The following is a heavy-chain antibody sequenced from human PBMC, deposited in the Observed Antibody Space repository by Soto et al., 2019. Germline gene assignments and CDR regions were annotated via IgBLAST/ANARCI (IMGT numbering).Heavy chain of an antibody. J-gene: IGHJ3*02. Sequence: GGSLRLSCAASGFTFDDYTMHWVRQAPGKGLEWVSLISWDGGSTYYADSVKGRFTISRDNSKNSPYLQMNSLRTEDTALYYCAKAKRFLEWLFDAFDIWGQGTMVTVSS. V-gene: IGHV3-43*01. D-gene: IGHD3-3*01. CDR2: ISWDGGST. CDR3: AKAKRFLEWLFDAFDI. CDR1: GFTFDDYT.